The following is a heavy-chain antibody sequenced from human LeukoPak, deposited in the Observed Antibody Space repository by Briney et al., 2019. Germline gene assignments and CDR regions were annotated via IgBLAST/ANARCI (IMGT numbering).Heavy chain of an antibody. CDR3: ARGARIAAAGTIDY. J-gene: IGHJ4*02. CDR1: GGSFSGYY. Sequence: SETLSLTCAVYGGSFSGYYWSWIRQPPGKGLEWIGEINHSGSTNYNPSLKSRVTISVDTSKNQFSLKLSSVTAADTAVYYCARGARIAAAGTIDYWGQGTLVTVSS. D-gene: IGHD6-13*01. CDR2: INHSGST. V-gene: IGHV4-34*01.